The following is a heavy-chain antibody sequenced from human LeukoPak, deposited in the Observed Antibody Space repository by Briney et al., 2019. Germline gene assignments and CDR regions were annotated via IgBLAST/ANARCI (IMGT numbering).Heavy chain of an antibody. Sequence: SQTLSLTCTVSGGSISSGSYYWSWIRQPAGKGLEWIGRIYSSGSTNYNPSLKSRVTISLDTSKNQFSLKLSSVTAADTAVYYCARFTLGDYAPGYFDYWGQGTLVTVSS. D-gene: IGHD4-17*01. CDR3: ARFTLGDYAPGYFDY. J-gene: IGHJ4*02. V-gene: IGHV4-61*02. CDR2: IYSSGST. CDR1: GGSISSGSYY.